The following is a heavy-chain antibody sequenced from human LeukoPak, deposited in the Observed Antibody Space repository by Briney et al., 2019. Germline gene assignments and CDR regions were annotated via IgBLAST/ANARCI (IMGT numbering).Heavy chain of an antibody. J-gene: IGHJ3*02. CDR3: VRDGGELEADGFDT. Sequence: GGSVRLSCAASGFIFSTYGMHWVRQAPGKGLEWVAIIWYDGTNKKYVDSVKGRFTISRDNSKNTLYLQMNSLRAEDTAVYYCVRDGGELEADGFDTSGQGEMVTVSS. CDR1: GFIFSTYG. V-gene: IGHV3-33*01. D-gene: IGHD2-21*01. CDR2: IWYDGTNK.